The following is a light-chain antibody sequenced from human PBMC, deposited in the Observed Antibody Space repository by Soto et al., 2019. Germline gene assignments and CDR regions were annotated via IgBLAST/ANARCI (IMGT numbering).Light chain of an antibody. Sequence: QAVVTQEPSLTVSPGGTVTLTCCSSTGAVTSGHYPYWFQQKPGQAPMTLIYDTNNKLPWPTARFSVFLIGDKAVLTLSGAQPEAEAEYYCLVSYSGARVFGGGTKLTVL. CDR2: DTN. CDR3: LVSYSGARV. V-gene: IGLV7-46*01. CDR1: TGAVTSGHY. J-gene: IGLJ2*01.